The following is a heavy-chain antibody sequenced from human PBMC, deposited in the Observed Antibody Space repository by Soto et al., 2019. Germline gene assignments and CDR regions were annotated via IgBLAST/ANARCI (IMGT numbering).Heavy chain of an antibody. Sequence: QVQLVQSGAEVKKSGSSVKVSCKASGGTFSRYTVTWVRQAPGQGLEWMGGIIPFFGTTNYAQKFQGRVTMTADDSTGTAYMQLSSLMSEDTAIYYCVREGEHYCSSLHCPFDWWGQGTLVTVSS. V-gene: IGHV1-69*01. D-gene: IGHD2-2*01. CDR2: IIPFFGTT. CDR3: VREGEHYCSSLHCPFDW. CDR1: GGTFSRYT. J-gene: IGHJ4*02.